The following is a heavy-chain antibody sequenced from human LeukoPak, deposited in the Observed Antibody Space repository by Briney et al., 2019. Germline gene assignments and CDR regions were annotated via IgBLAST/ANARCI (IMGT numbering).Heavy chain of an antibody. V-gene: IGHV3-30*18. CDR1: GFTFSSYG. CDR2: ISYDGSNK. D-gene: IGHD3-10*01. CDR3: AKQDRDITMVQGVIGY. J-gene: IGHJ4*02. Sequence: GGSLRLSCAASGFTFSSYGMHWVRQAPGKGLEWVAVISYDGSNKYYADSVKGRFTISRDNSKNTLYLQMNSLRAEDTAVYYCAKQDRDITMVQGVIGYWGQGTLVTVSS.